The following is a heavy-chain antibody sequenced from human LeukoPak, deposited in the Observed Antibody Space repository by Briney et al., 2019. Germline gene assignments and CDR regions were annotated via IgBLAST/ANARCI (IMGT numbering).Heavy chain of an antibody. V-gene: IGHV4-34*01. CDR1: AGSFTGYY. CDR3: ARGGYGPGGYYRY. D-gene: IGHD3-10*01. CDR2: IDHTGSI. J-gene: IGHJ4*02. Sequence: SETLSLTCAVNAGSFTGYYWSWIRQPPGKGLEWIGEIDHTGSISYNPSLRSRVTISVDTFKNLFSLNLRSVTAADRAIYYCARGGYGPGGYYRYWGQGTLVTVSS.